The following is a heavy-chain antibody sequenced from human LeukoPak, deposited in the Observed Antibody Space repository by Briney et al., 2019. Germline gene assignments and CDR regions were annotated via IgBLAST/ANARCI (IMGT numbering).Heavy chain of an antibody. J-gene: IGHJ4*02. D-gene: IGHD1-26*01. CDR3: ARYSGSYSGFDY. CDR2: IYYSGSI. V-gene: IGHV4-59*08. CDR1: GGSISSYY. Sequence: SETLSLTCTVSGGSISSYYWSWIRQHPGKGLEWIGYIYYSGSINYNPSLKSRVTISVDTSKNQFSLKLRSVTAADTAVYYCARYSGSYSGFDYWGQGTLVTVSS.